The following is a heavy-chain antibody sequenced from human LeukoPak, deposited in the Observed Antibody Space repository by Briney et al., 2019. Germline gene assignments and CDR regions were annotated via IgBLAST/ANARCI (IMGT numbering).Heavy chain of an antibody. Sequence: GGSLRLSCAASGFTFSSYSMNWVRQAPGKGLEWVSSISSSSSYIYYADSVKGRFTISRDNAKNSLYLRMNSLRAEDTAVYYCARDGVVRAIDYWGQGTLVTVSS. D-gene: IGHD2-2*01. CDR1: GFTFSSYS. J-gene: IGHJ4*02. V-gene: IGHV3-21*01. CDR2: ISSSSSYI. CDR3: ARDGVVRAIDY.